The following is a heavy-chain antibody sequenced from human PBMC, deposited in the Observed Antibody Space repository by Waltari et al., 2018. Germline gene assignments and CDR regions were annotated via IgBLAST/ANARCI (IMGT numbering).Heavy chain of an antibody. CDR1: GFTFSSYG. Sequence: QVQLVESGGGVVQPGWSLRLSCAASGFTFSSYGMHWVRQAPGKGLEWGAFIRYDGSNKYYADSVKGRFTISRDNSKNMLYLQMKSLRSEDTAVYYCAKDKRGVWGTMVQGAFYYFDYWGQVTLVTVSS. J-gene: IGHJ4*02. CDR3: AKDKRGVWGTMVQGAFYYFDY. CDR2: IRYDGSNK. D-gene: IGHD3-10*01. V-gene: IGHV3-30*02.